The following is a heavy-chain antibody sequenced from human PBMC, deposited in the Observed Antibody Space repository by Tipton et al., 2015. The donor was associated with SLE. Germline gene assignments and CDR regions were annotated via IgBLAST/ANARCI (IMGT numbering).Heavy chain of an antibody. CDR2: INNSGNT. Sequence: TLSLTCTVSGGPISRYSWNWIRQPAGKGLEWIGRINNSGNTNYNSSLKSRVTMSVDTSKNQFSLKLSSVTAADTAVYYCVRLELPATKADYWGPGTLVTVSS. D-gene: IGHD5-24*01. CDR1: GGPISRYS. V-gene: IGHV4-4*07. J-gene: IGHJ4*02. CDR3: VRLELPATKADY.